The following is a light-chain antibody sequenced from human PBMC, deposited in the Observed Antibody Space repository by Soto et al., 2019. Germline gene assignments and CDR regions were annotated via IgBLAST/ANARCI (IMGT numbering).Light chain of an antibody. Sequence: DVHMTQSPAAVSGSVGDRVTITCRASQTISSWLAWYQQKPGKAPNLLIYKASTLQSGVPSRFSGSGSGTEFTLTISSLQPDDCATYYCQHYNSYSEASGQGTMADIK. CDR2: KAS. CDR1: QTISSW. V-gene: IGKV1-5*03. J-gene: IGKJ1*01. CDR3: QHYNSYSEA.